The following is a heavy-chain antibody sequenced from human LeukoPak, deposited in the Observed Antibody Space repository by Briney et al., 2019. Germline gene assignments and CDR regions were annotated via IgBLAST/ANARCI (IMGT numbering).Heavy chain of an antibody. Sequence: SETLSLTCTVSGGSISSYYWSWIRQPPGKGLEWIGYIYYSGSTNYNPSLKSRVTISVDTSKNQFSLKLSSVTAADTAVYYCASIRGEYSSSAAFDYWGQGTLVTVSS. CDR2: IYYSGST. CDR3: ASIRGEYSSSAAFDY. J-gene: IGHJ4*02. V-gene: IGHV4-59*01. D-gene: IGHD6-6*01. CDR1: GGSISSYY.